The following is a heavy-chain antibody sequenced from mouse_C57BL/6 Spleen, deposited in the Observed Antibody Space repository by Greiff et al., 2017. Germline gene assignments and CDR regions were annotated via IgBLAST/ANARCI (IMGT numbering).Heavy chain of an antibody. Sequence: QVQLKQSGAELVRPGASVTLSCKASGYTFTDYEMHWVKQTPVHGLEWNGAIDPETGGTAYNQKFKGKAILTADKSSSTAYMELRSLTSEDSAVYCCTRSLRLAWFAYWGQGTLVTVSA. V-gene: IGHV1-15*01. CDR3: TRSLRLAWFAY. J-gene: IGHJ3*01. CDR2: IDPETGGT. CDR1: GYTFTDYE.